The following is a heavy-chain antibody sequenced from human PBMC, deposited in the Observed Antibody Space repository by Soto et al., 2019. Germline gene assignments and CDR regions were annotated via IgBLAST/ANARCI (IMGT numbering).Heavy chain of an antibody. CDR1: GGSISSDKW. V-gene: IGHV4-4*02. J-gene: IGHJ3*02. D-gene: IGHD2-15*01. CDR3: ARDRGVGGTRGAFDI. CDR2: IYRSGST. Sequence: WETLSLTCAVSGGSISSDKWWSWVRQPPGKGLEWIGEIYRSGSTNHNPSLKSRVTISVDNSKNQFSLRLSSVTAADTAMYYCARDRGVGGTRGAFDIWGQGTMVTVSS.